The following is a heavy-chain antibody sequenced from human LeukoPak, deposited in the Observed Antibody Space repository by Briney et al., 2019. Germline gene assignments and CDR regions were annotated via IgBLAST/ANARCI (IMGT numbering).Heavy chain of an antibody. CDR1: GFTFDDYA. V-gene: IGHV3-9*01. J-gene: IGHJ3*02. D-gene: IGHD1-26*01. Sequence: PGRSLRLSCAASGFTFDDYAMHWVRQAPGKGLERGSGISWNSGSIGYADSVKGRFTISRDNAKNSLYLQMNSLRAEDTALYYCAKDRSGSYYDAFDIWGQGTMVTVSS. CDR2: ISWNSGSI. CDR3: AKDRSGSYYDAFDI.